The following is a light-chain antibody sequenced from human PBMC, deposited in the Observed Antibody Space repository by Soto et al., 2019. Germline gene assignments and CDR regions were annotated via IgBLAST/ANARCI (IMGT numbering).Light chain of an antibody. CDR2: QDN. Sequence: SYELTQPPSVSVSPGQTASITCSGDKLGDKYACWYQQKPGQSPVLVIYQDNKRPSGIPERFSGSNSGNTATLTISGTQAMDEADSYCQAWDSSTVVFGGGTKLTVL. CDR3: QAWDSSTVV. V-gene: IGLV3-1*01. J-gene: IGLJ2*01. CDR1: KLGDKY.